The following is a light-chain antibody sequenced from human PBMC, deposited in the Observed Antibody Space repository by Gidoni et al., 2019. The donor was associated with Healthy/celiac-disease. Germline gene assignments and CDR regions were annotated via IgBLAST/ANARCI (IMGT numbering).Light chain of an antibody. V-gene: IGKV1-5*01. CDR2: DAS. J-gene: IGKJ2*01. CDR3: QQYNSYR. Sequence: DIQMTQSTSTLSASVGDRVTITCRASQSISSWLAWYQQKPGKAPKLLIYDASSLESGVPSRFSGSGSGTEFTLTISSLQPDDFATYYCQQYNSYRFGQGTKLEIK. CDR1: QSISSW.